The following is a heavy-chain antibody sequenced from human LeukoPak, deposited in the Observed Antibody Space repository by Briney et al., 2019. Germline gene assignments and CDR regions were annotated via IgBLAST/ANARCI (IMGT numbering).Heavy chain of an antibody. J-gene: IGHJ4*02. CDR2: IYPGNSDI. CDR1: GYSFASYW. CDR3: ARHLSSISSCPNY. V-gene: IGHV5-51*01. D-gene: IGHD2-2*01. Sequence: GESLKISCKGSGYSFASYWIAWVRQMPGKGLEWMGGIYPGNSDITYSPSFQGQVTISADKSVSTAYLHWSSQKASDTAIYYCARHLSSISSCPNYWGQGTLVTVSS.